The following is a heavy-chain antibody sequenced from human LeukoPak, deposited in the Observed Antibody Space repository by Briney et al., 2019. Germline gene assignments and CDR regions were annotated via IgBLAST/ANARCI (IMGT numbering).Heavy chain of an antibody. CDR2: ISWNSGSI. Sequence: GRSLRLSCAASGFTFDDYAMHWVRQAPGKGLEWVSGISWNSGSIGYADSVKGRFTISRDNSKNTLYLQMNSLRAEDTAVYYCARDTGYYGMDVWGQGTTVTVSS. CDR3: ARDTGYYGMDV. J-gene: IGHJ6*02. CDR1: GFTFDDYA. V-gene: IGHV3-9*01.